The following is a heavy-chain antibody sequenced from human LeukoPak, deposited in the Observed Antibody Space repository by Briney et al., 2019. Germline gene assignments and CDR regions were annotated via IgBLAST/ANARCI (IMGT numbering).Heavy chain of an antibody. V-gene: IGHV1-2*02. CDR2: INPNSGGT. J-gene: IGHJ4*02. D-gene: IGHD3-10*01. CDR1: GYTFTGYY. Sequence: GASVKVSCKASGYTFTGYYMHWVRQAPGQGLEWMGWINPNSGGTKCSQKFQGRVTMTRDTSISTAYMELGSLRSDDTAVYYCARRYFLSGNYYTDYWGQGTLVTVSS. CDR3: ARRYFLSGNYYTDY.